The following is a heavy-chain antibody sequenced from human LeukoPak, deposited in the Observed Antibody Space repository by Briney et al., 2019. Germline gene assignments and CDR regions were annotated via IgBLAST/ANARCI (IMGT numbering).Heavy chain of an antibody. D-gene: IGHD1-26*01. V-gene: IGHV6-1*01. CDR1: GDSVSSNNAA. Sequence: SQTLSLTCDISGDSVSSNNAAWNWIRQAPLRGLEWLGRTYYRSKWYNDYAVSVKSRITINPDTSKNQFSLQLNSVTPEDTAVYYCAGTTTRTGSYLYWGQGALVTVSS. J-gene: IGHJ4*02. CDR2: TYYRSKWYN. CDR3: AGTTTRTGSYLY.